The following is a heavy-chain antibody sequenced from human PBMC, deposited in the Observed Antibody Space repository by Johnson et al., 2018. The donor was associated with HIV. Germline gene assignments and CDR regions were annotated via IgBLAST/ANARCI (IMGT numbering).Heavy chain of an antibody. D-gene: IGHD3-10*01. J-gene: IGHJ3*02. CDR1: GFTVSSNY. CDR2: IYSGGST. V-gene: IGHV3-53*01. Sequence: VQLVESGGGLIQPGGSLRLSCAASGFTVSSNYMSWVRQAPGKGLEWVSVIYSGGSTYYADYVKCRFTISRDNSKNTLYLQMNSLRAEDTAVYYCAAFRDYYGSGLNAFDIWGQGTMVTVSS. CDR3: AAFRDYYGSGLNAFDI.